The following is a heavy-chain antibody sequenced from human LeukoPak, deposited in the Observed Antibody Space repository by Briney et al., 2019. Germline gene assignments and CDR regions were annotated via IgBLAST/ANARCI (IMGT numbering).Heavy chain of an antibody. Sequence: GGSLRLSCAASGFNLSDYYMSWIRRAPGKGLEWVASMKQDGSEKYYVDSVKGRFTISRDNAKNSLYLEMNSLRVEDTAVYYCARDLGHTGYDLDDYWGQGTLVTVSS. CDR3: ARDLGHTGYDLDDY. CDR1: GFNLSDYY. J-gene: IGHJ4*02. CDR2: MKQDGSEK. V-gene: IGHV3-7*01. D-gene: IGHD5-12*01.